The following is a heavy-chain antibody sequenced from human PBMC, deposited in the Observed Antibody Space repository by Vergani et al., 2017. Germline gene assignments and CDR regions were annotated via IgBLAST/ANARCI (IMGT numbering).Heavy chain of an antibody. CDR3: ARRGAIYGYFDH. CDR1: GGSISSSSYY. Sequence: QVQLQESGPGLVKPSETLSLTCTVSGGSISSSSYYWGWIRQPPGKGLEWIGSIYFIGSTYYNPSGKSRVTISVDTSKNHLSLKLSSVTAADTAVYYCARRGAIYGYFDHWGQGTQVTVSS. D-gene: IGHD2/OR15-2a*01. CDR2: IYFIGST. J-gene: IGHJ4*02. V-gene: IGHV4-39*02.